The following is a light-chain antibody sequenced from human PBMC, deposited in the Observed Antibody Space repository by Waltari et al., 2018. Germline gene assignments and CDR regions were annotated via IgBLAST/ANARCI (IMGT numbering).Light chain of an antibody. V-gene: IGKV3-20*01. J-gene: IGKJ2*01. CDR2: AAS. CDR3: QHYGRTPPMYT. CDR1: QTVTSH. Sequence: EIVLTQSPGTLSLSAGERATLPRRASQTVTSHLAWYQQKPGQAPRLLIYAASSRATGIPDRFSGSGSGTDFALTIIRLEPEDSAVYYCQHYGRTPPMYTFGQGTKLEIK.